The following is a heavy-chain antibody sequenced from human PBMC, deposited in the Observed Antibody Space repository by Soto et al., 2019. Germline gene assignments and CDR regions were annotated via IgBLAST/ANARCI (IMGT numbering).Heavy chain of an antibody. J-gene: IGHJ4*02. CDR2: ISYDGSDK. D-gene: IGHD2-15*01. Sequence: QVQLVESGGGVVQPGMSLRLSCAASGVTFSSYGMHWVRQAPGKGLEWVAVISYDGSDKYYADSVKGRFTISRDNSKNTLYLQMNSLRVDDTAVYYCAKDSTHCSGGSCYYFDYWGQGTLVAVSS. CDR3: AKDSTHCSGGSCYYFDY. V-gene: IGHV3-30*18. CDR1: GVTFSSYG.